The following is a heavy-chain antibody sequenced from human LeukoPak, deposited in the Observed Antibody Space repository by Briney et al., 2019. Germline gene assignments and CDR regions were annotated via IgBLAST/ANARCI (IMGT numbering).Heavy chain of an antibody. CDR1: GYTFTSYY. V-gene: IGHV1-46*01. CDR2: INPSGGST. J-gene: IGHJ4*02. Sequence: ASVKVSCTASGYTFTSYYKHWVRQAPGQGLEWMGIINPSGGSTSYAQKFQGRVTMTRDTSTSTVYMELSSQRSEDTAVYYCARDFRYCGGDCPKFDYWGQGTLVTVSS. D-gene: IGHD2-21*02. CDR3: ARDFRYCGGDCPKFDY.